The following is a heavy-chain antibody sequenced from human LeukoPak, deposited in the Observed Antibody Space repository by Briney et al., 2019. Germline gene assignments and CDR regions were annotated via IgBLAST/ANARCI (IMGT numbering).Heavy chain of an antibody. J-gene: IGHJ5*02. CDR1: GFSLSTGAVG. D-gene: IGHD1-1*01. V-gene: IGHV2-5*02. CDR3: AHRRGTSNWFDP. CDR2: IYGDDDK. Sequence: SVPTLVNPTQTLTLTCTFSGFSLSTGAVGVGWIRQPPGKALEWLALIYGDDDKRYSPSLESRLTITKDTSKTQVVLTMTNMDPVDTATYYCAHRRGTSNWFDPCGQGTLVTVSS.